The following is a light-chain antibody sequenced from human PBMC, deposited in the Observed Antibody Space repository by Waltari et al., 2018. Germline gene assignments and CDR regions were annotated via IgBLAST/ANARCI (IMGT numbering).Light chain of an antibody. J-gene: IGKJ1*01. CDR2: HAS. V-gene: IGKV3D-15*01. Sequence: ETVLTQSPGPLSVSPGERATLSCRTSPSIGSSLAWYQQKPGQAPRPLIYHASTRATGIPARFSGSGSETEFTLTISSLQSEDSAVYYCQQYNNWPPGTFGQGTRVEV. CDR3: QQYNNWPPGT. CDR1: PSIGSS.